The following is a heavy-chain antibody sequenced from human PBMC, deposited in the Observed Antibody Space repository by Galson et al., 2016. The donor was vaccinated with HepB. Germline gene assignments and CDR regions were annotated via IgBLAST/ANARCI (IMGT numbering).Heavy chain of an antibody. V-gene: IGHV3-48*02. CDR3: ASVIAVPGEYGVDV. Sequence: SLRLSCAASGFSINSYSMNWVRQAPGKGLEWLSYISSSSYTIYYADSVKGRFTISSDTAKNSLYLQMNSLRDEDTALYYCASVIAVPGEYGVDVWGQGTTVTVSS. CDR2: ISSSSYTI. J-gene: IGHJ6*02. D-gene: IGHD6-19*01. CDR1: GFSINSYS.